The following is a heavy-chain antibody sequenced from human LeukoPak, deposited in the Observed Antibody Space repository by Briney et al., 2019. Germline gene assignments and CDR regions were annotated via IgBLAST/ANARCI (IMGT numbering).Heavy chain of an antibody. V-gene: IGHV5-51*01. Sequence: GAALVISCKASGSSFTNSWSGWGRRLPGKGLEWMGIIYPDDSDNRYSPSFGGQMIISANKSINTAYLQWSSLTASHTAMYYCASPRRRQQLVPFDYWGQGTLVTVSS. CDR1: GSSFTNSW. D-gene: IGHD6-13*01. CDR3: ASPRRRQQLVPFDY. CDR2: IYPDDSDN. J-gene: IGHJ4*02.